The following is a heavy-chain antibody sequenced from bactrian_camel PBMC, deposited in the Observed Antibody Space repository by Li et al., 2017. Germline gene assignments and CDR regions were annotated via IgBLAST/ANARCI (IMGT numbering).Heavy chain of an antibody. CDR1: GYTKSRVC. J-gene: IGHJ4*01. V-gene: IGHV3S53*01. CDR3: AVDRPIRLVAPIVTFREIQNCGDTDDLY. CDR2: WDSDGTT. Sequence: HVQLVESGGGSVQAGGSLRLSCAVSGYTKSRVCMGWFRQAPGKEREGVAAWDSDGTTTYADFVKGRFAISRHNGENAVRLRMSDLSPRDTAVYFCAVDRPIRLVAPIVTFREIQNCGDTDDLYWGRGTQVTVS. D-gene: IGHD7*01.